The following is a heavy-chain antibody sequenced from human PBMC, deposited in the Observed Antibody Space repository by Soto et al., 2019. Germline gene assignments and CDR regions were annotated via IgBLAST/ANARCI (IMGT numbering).Heavy chain of an antibody. CDR1: GGSISSGGYY. J-gene: IGHJ6*02. D-gene: IGHD3-10*01. CDR3: AREGPYGSGSQKNYYYYYGMDV. V-gene: IGHV4-31*03. Sequence: PSETLSLTCTVSGGSISSGGYYWSWIRQHPGKGLEWIGYIYYSGSTYYNPSLKSRVTISVGTSKSQFSLKLSSVTAADTAVYYCAREGPYGSGSQKNYYYYYGMDVWGQGTTVTVSS. CDR2: IYYSGST.